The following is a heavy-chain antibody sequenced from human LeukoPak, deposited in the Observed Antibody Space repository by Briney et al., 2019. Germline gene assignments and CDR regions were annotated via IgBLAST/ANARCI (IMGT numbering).Heavy chain of an antibody. D-gene: IGHD2-15*01. Sequence: GASVKVSCKASGYTFTGYYMHWVRQAPGQGLEWMGWINPNSGGTNYAQKFQGRVTMTRDTSISTAHMELSRLRSDDTAVYYCATLRGWYNWFDPWGQGTLVTVSS. CDR1: GYTFTGYY. V-gene: IGHV1-2*02. CDR2: INPNSGGT. CDR3: ATLRGWYNWFDP. J-gene: IGHJ5*02.